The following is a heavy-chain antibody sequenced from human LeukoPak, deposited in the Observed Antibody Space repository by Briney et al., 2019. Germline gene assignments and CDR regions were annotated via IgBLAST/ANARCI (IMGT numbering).Heavy chain of an antibody. CDR1: GFTFSDYY. CDR3: ASGKQGETNYFDY. D-gene: IGHD3-16*01. Sequence: GGSLRLSCAASGFTFSDYYMSWIRQAPGKGLEWVSYISSSGGTIYYADSVKGRFTISRDNAKNSLYLQMNSLRAEDTAVYYCASGKQGETNYFDYWGQGTLVTVSS. CDR2: ISSSGGTI. J-gene: IGHJ4*02. V-gene: IGHV3-11*04.